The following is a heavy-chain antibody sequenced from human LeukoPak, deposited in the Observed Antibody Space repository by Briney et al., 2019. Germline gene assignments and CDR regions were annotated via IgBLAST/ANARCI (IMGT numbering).Heavy chain of an antibody. D-gene: IGHD3-10*01. J-gene: IGHJ4*02. CDR3: AKDIDYYGSGSFVFDY. Sequence: GGSLRLSCAASGFTFSSYGMHWVRQAPGKGLEWVAVISYDGSNKYYADSVKGRFTISRDNSKNTLYLQMNSLRAEDTAVYYCAKDIDYYGSGSFVFDYWGQGTLVTVSS. CDR1: GFTFSSYG. V-gene: IGHV3-30*18. CDR2: ISYDGSNK.